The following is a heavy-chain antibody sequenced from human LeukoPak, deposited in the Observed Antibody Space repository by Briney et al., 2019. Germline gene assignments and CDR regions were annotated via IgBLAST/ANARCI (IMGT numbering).Heavy chain of an antibody. Sequence: GGSLRLSCADSGITFGSYPMHWVRQAPGRGLEWVALMSSDGSKKYYGDSVKGRFTISRDLSKNTLYLQMNSLRAEDTALYFCARDGDGYYVPGFYLDYWGVGTLVTVSS. CDR1: GITFGSYP. D-gene: IGHD5-24*01. J-gene: IGHJ4*02. CDR3: ARDGDGYYVPGFYLDY. CDR2: MSSDGSKK. V-gene: IGHV3-30-3*01.